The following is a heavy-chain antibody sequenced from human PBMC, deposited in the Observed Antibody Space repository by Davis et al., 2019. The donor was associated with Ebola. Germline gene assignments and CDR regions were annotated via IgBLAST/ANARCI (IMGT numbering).Heavy chain of an antibody. CDR1: GFTFSSYS. J-gene: IGHJ6*02. Sequence: GESLKISCAASGFTFSSYSMNWVRQAPGKGLEWVSSISSSSSYIYYADSVKGRFTISRDNSKNTLYLQMNSLRAEDTAVYYCARVSEKAVAGMRFCMDVWGQGTTVTVSS. V-gene: IGHV3-21*01. CDR2: ISSSSSYI. D-gene: IGHD6-19*01. CDR3: ARVSEKAVAGMRFCMDV.